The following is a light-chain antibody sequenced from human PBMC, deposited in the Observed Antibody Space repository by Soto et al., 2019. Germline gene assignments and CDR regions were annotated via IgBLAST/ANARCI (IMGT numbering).Light chain of an antibody. CDR2: AAS. V-gene: IGKV1-39*01. Sequence: IQMTQSPSSLSASVGDRVTITCRASQTINRYPSWYQQKPGKAPNLLISAASTLQAGVPSRFSGSESGTVLTLTISSLQPEDFATYYCQQTYSSPWTFGQGTNVEIK. J-gene: IGKJ1*01. CDR3: QQTYSSPWT. CDR1: QTINRY.